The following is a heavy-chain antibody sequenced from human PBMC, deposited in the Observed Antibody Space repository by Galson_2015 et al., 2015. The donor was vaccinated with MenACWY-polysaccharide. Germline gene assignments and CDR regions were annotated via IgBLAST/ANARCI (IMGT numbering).Heavy chain of an antibody. D-gene: IGHD3-10*01. V-gene: IGHV3-23*01. CDR3: AKGAAHYGSGNYYDY. CDR2: ISPTTGNT. J-gene: IGHJ4*02. Sequence: SLRLSCAGSGFTFSSYGMDWVRQAPGKGLEWVSGISPTTGNTYYADSVRGRFTISRDNSKNTLYLQMDSLRAEDTALYYCAKGAAHYGSGNYYDYWGQGTQVTVSS. CDR1: GFTFSSYG.